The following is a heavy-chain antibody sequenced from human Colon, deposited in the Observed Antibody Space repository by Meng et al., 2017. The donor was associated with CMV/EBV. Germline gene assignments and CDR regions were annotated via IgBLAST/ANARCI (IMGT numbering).Heavy chain of an antibody. D-gene: IGHD1-26*01. Sequence: QVLESGPGLVKPAETLALTCTASGAPISSGSHSWAWFRQPPGKRLEWIGSMYFSGIADYNPSLKSRVTISLHATQKQFSLRLTSVTAADSAVYFCARDLTNKWFYYWGQGTLVTVSS. V-gene: IGHV4-39*07. CDR3: ARDLTNKWFYY. CDR1: GAPISSGSHS. J-gene: IGHJ4*02. CDR2: MYFSGIA.